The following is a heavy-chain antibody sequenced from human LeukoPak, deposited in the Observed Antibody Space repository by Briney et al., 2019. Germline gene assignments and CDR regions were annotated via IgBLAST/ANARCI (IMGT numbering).Heavy chain of an antibody. Sequence: EASVKVSCKASGYTFTSYGISWVRQTPGQGLEWMGWISAYNGNTNYAQKLQGRVTMTTDTSTSTAYMELRSLRSDDTAVYYCARDLGYCSGGSCYIWTLDYWGQGTLVTVSS. D-gene: IGHD2-15*01. J-gene: IGHJ4*02. CDR3: ARDLGYCSGGSCYIWTLDY. CDR1: GYTFTSYG. CDR2: ISAYNGNT. V-gene: IGHV1-18*01.